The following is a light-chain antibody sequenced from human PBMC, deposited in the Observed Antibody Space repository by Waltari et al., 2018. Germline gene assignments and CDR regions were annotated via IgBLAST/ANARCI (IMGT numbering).Light chain of an antibody. CDR2: DVN. CDR3: CSYAGSSLHYV. J-gene: IGLJ1*01. CDR1: SSDVGSYNY. V-gene: IGLV2-11*01. Sequence: QSALTQPRSVSGSPGQAVPIPCTGTSSDVGSYNYVPWYQHHPGKAPKLMIYDVNKRPSGVPDRFSGSKSGNTASLTISGLQAEDEADYHCCSYAGSSLHYVFGTVTKVTVL.